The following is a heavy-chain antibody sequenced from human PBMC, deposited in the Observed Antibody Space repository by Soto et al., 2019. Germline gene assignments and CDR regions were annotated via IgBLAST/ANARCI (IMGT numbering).Heavy chain of an antibody. D-gene: IGHD3-22*01. J-gene: IGHJ6*02. Sequence: GESLKISCKGSGYSFTSYWISWVRQMPGKGLEWMGRIDPSDSYTNYSPSFQGHVTISADKSISTAYLQWSSLKDSVTAMYYCAIVVFIGLGTGDYCYFGMDVWGQGTTGTVSS. V-gene: IGHV5-10-1*01. CDR3: AIVVFIGLGTGDYCYFGMDV. CDR2: IDPSDSYT. CDR1: GYSFTSYW.